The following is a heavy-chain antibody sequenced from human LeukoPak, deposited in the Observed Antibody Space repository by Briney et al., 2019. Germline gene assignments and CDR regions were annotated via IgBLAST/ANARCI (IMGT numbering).Heavy chain of an antibody. J-gene: IGHJ4*02. CDR1: GDSISSSGYH. Sequence: PSETLSLTCTVSGDSISSSGYHWSWIRQPPGKGLEWIVYIYRSGSSYNNPSLKSRVTISVDKSKNQFSLNLISVTAADTAVYYCARLGSRWPQEGKFDYWGQGTLVTVSS. CDR3: ARLGSRWPQEGKFDY. D-gene: IGHD6-13*01. CDR2: IYRSGSS. V-gene: IGHV4-30-2*01.